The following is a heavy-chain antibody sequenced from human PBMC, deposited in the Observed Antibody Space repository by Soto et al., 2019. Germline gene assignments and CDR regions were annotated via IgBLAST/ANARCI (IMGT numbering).Heavy chain of an antibody. D-gene: IGHD1-1*01. CDR1: GGSISSGGYY. CDR3: VRDGTRTLRDWFDP. CDR2: IYYSGIT. Sequence: SETLSLTCTVSGGSISSGGYYWGWIRRPPGKGLEWIGTIYYSGITYYNPSLKSRVTISVDTSKNQFSLKLTSVTAADTAVYYCVRDGTRTLRDWFDPWGQGISVTVSS. V-gene: IGHV4-39*07. J-gene: IGHJ5*02.